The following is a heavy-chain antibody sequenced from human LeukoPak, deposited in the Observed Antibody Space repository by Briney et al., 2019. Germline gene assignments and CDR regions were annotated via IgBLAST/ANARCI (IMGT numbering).Heavy chain of an antibody. J-gene: IGHJ4*02. V-gene: IGHV3-30*18. CDR3: AKSSSYYDSRGYYSPDYFDY. CDR1: GFTFSSYA. D-gene: IGHD3-22*01. CDR2: ISYDGTNK. Sequence: GGSLRLSCAASGFTFSSYAMHWVRQAPGKGLEWMAVISYDGTNKYYTDSVKGRFTISRDNSKNTLYLQMNSLRAEDTAVYYCAKSSSYYDSRGYYSPDYFDYWGQGTLVTVSS.